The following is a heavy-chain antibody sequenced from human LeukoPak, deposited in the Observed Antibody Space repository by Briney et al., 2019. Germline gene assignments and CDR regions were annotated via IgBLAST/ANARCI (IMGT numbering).Heavy chain of an antibody. CDR3: AREGIAVAGTGHYYYYMDV. J-gene: IGHJ6*03. CDR1: GGTFSSYA. Sequence: GASVTVSCKASGGTFSSYAISWVRQAPGQGLEWMGGILPIFGTANYAQKFQGRVTITTDESTSTAYMELSSLRSEDTAVYYCAREGIAVAGTGHYYYYMDVWGKGTTVTVSS. V-gene: IGHV1-69*05. D-gene: IGHD6-19*01. CDR2: ILPIFGTA.